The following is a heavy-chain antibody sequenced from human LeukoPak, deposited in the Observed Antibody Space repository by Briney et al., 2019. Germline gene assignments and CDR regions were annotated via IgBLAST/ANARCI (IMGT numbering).Heavy chain of an antibody. CDR3: ARGRGYSYGYVDY. V-gene: IGHV1-69*06. D-gene: IGHD5-18*01. Sequence: ASVKVSCKASGGTFSNYAISWVRQAPGQGLEWMGGIIPIFGTANYAQKFRGRVTITADKSTRTAYMELSSLRSEDTAVYYCARGRGYSYGYVDYWGQGTLVTVSS. CDR1: GGTFSNYA. J-gene: IGHJ4*02. CDR2: IIPIFGTA.